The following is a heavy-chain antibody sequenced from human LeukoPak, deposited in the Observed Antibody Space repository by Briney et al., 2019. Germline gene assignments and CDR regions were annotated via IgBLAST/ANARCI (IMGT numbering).Heavy chain of an antibody. V-gene: IGHV4-59*10. D-gene: IGHD3-3*01. CDR3: ARTNTKRRFDP. CDR2: IYISGST. Sequence: SETLSLTCAVYGGSFSGYYWSWIRQPAGKGLEWIGRIYISGSTNYNPSLKSRVTMSVDTSKNQFSLKLSSVTAADTAVYYCARTNTKRRFDPWGQGTLVTVSS. CDR1: GGSFSGYY. J-gene: IGHJ5*02.